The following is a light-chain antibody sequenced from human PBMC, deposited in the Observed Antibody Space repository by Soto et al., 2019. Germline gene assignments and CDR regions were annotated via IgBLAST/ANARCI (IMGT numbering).Light chain of an antibody. CDR1: SSNIASNT. CDR3: ASWDHRFNRNL. J-gene: IGLJ1*01. Sequence: QSVLTQPSSASGTPGQRVTASCSGSSSNIASNTVNWYQQLPGTAPKLLIYSNDQRPSGVPDRFSASKSGTSASLAISGLPSEDEADYYCASWDHRFNRNLFGNGTKSTVL. V-gene: IGLV1-44*01. CDR2: SND.